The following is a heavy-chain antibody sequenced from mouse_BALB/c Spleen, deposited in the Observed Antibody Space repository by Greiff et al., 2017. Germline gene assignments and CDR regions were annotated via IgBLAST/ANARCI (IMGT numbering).Heavy chain of an antibody. CDR1: GFAFSSYD. J-gene: IGHJ2*01. D-gene: IGHD2-2*01. CDR2: ISSGGGST. V-gene: IGHV5-12-1*01. CDR3: ARDGYDQAPYFDY. Sequence: EVQVVESGGGLVKPGGSLKLSCAASGFAFSSYDMSWVRQTPEKRLEWVAYISSGGGSTYYPDTVKGRFTISRDNAKNTLYLQMSSLKSEDTAMYYCARDGYDQAPYFDYWGQGTTLTVSS.